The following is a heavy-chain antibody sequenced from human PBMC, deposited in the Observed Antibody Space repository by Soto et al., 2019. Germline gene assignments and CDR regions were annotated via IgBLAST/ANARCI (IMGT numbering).Heavy chain of an antibody. J-gene: IGHJ4*02. CDR2: INSDGSSK. CDR1: GFTFSSYW. Sequence: EVQLVESGGGLVQPGGSLRLSCAASGFTFSSYWMHWIRQAPGKGLVWVSRINSDGSSKSYADSVKGRFTISRHNAKNTLYLQMNRLRAEDTAVYYGVKTSLVVAAATREDYWGQGTLVTVSS. CDR3: VKTSLVVAAATREDY. D-gene: IGHD2-15*01. V-gene: IGHV3-74*01.